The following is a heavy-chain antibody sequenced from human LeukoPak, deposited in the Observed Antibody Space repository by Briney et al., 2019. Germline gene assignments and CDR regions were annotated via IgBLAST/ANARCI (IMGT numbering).Heavy chain of an antibody. CDR2: ISGSGGST. CDR3: AKVRGYYDSSGYASSGFDY. D-gene: IGHD3-22*01. CDR1: GFTFGSYS. Sequence: GGSLRLSCAASGFTFGSYSMNWVRQAPGKGLEWVSVISGSGGSTYYADSVKGRFTISRDNSKNTLYLQMNSLRAEDTAVYYCAKVRGYYDSSGYASSGFDYWGQGTLVTVSS. V-gene: IGHV3-23*01. J-gene: IGHJ4*02.